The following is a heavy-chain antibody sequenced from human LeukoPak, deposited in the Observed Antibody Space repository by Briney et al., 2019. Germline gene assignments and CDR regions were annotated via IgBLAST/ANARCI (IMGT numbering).Heavy chain of an antibody. CDR1: GYTFTSYY. V-gene: IGHV1-3*01. CDR3: ARDPSYGDYWFDP. J-gene: IGHJ5*02. CDR2: INAGNGNT. D-gene: IGHD4-17*01. Sequence: VASVKVSCKASGYTFTSYYMHWVRQASGQRLEWMGWINAGNGNTKYSQKFQGRVTITRDTSASTAYMELSSLRSEDTAVYYCARDPSYGDYWFDPWGQGTLVTVSS.